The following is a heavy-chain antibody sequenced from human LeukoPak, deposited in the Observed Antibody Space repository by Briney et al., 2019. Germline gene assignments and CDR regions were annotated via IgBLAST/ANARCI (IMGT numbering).Heavy chain of an antibody. D-gene: IGHD6-19*01. Sequence: GSLRLSCAASGFTFSSYAMSWVRQAPGKVLEWVSAISGSGGSTYYADSVKGRCTISRDNSKKTLYLQMNSLRAEDTAGYYCAKGHEWGSGWYFDYWGQGTLVTVSS. V-gene: IGHV3-23*01. CDR2: ISGSGGST. CDR3: AKGHEWGSGWYFDY. CDR1: GFTFSSYA. J-gene: IGHJ4*02.